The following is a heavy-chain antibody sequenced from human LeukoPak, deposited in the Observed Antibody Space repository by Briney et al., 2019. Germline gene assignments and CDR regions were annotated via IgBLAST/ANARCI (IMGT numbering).Heavy chain of an antibody. CDR3: ARDKYGDYVIDY. J-gene: IGHJ4*02. V-gene: IGHV3-21*01. CDR1: GFTFSSYS. D-gene: IGHD4-17*01. CDR2: ISSSSSYI. Sequence: GGSLRLSCAASGFTFSSYSMNWVRRAPGKGLEWVSSISSSSSYIYYADSVKGRFIISRDNAKSSLYLQMNSLRAEDTAVYYCARDKYGDYVIDYWGQGTLVTVSS.